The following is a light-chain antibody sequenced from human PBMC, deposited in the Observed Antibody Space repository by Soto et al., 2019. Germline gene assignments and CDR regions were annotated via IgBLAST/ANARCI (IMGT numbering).Light chain of an antibody. CDR1: QIVSGD. V-gene: IGKV3-15*01. Sequence: EIVLTQSPATLSVSPCERATLSCRASQIVSGDLAWYHHKPGQAPRLLIFGASTRATGIPARFSGSASGTEFTLTISSLQSEDFAIYYCQQYNNWPITFGQGTRLEI. J-gene: IGKJ5*01. CDR3: QQYNNWPIT. CDR2: GAS.